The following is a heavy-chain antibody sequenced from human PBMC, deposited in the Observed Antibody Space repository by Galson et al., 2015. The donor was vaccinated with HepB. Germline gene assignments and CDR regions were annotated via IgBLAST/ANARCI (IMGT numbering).Heavy chain of an antibody. CDR1: GFTFSPFG. CDR3: ARDASEWSRDY. CDR2: IGRDLNYI. V-gene: IGHV3-21*03. Sequence: SLRLSCASSGFTFSPFGMTWVRQAPGKGLEWVSVIGRDLNYIHYAGSVKGRFITSRDNAKNTVYLQMNSLRVEDSGVYYCARDASEWSRDYWGQGTLVTVSS. J-gene: IGHJ4*02. D-gene: IGHD3-3*01.